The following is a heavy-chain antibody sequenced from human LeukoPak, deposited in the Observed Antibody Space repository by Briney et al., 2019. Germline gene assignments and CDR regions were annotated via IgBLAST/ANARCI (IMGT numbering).Heavy chain of an antibody. CDR1: GCTFSSYA. CDR3: ASRYCSSTSCYDYYYGMDV. J-gene: IGHJ6*04. CDR2: IIPIFGTA. Sequence: SVKVSCKASGCTFSSYAISWVRQAPGQGLEWMGGIIPIFGTAYYAQKFQGRVTITADKSTSTAYMELSSLRSEDTAVYYCASRYCSSTSCYDYYYGMDVWGKGTTVTVSS. D-gene: IGHD2-2*01. V-gene: IGHV1-69*06.